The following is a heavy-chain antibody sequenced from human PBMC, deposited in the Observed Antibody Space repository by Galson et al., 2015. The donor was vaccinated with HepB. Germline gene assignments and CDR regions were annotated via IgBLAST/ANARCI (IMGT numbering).Heavy chain of an antibody. CDR2: ISSSSSYI. CDR1: GFTFSSYS. Sequence: SLRLSCAASGFTFSSYSMNWVRQAPGKGLEWVSSISSSSSYIYYADSVKGRFTISRDNAKNSLYLQMNSLRAEDTAVYYCARDRPHGWNYGSAFDIWGQGTMVTVSS. D-gene: IGHD1-7*01. V-gene: IGHV3-21*01. CDR3: ARDRPHGWNYGSAFDI. J-gene: IGHJ3*02.